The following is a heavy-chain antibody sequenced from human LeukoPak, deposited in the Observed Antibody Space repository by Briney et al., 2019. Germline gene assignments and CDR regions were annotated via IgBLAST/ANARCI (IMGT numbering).Heavy chain of an antibody. Sequence: PGRSLRLSCTASGFTFGDYAMSWFRQAPGKGLEWGGFIRSKAYGGTTEYAASVKGRFTISRDDSKSIAYLQMNSLKTEDTAVYYCTRDYGDYVLYYYYYMDVWGKGTTVTVSS. CDR3: TRDYGDYVLYYYYYMDV. CDR1: GFTFGDYA. CDR2: IRSKAYGGTT. D-gene: IGHD4-17*01. J-gene: IGHJ6*03. V-gene: IGHV3-49*03.